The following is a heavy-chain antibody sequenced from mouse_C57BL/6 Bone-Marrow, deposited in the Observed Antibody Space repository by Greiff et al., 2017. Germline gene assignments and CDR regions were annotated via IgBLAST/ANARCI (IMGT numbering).Heavy chain of an antibody. V-gene: IGHV1-26*01. D-gene: IGHD1-1*01. CDR3: ARALSYYGSSSAWFAY. J-gene: IGHJ3*01. Sequence: EVQLQESGPELVKPGASVKISCKASGYTFTDYYMNWVKQSHGKSLEWIGDINPNNGGTSYNQKFKGKATLTVDKSSSTAYMERRSLTSEDSAVYYCARALSYYGSSSAWFAYWGQGTLVTVSA. CDR1: GYTFTDYY. CDR2: INPNNGGT.